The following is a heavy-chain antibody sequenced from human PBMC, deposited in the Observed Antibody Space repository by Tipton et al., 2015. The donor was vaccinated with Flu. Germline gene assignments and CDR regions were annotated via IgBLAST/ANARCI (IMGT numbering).Heavy chain of an antibody. CDR2: IYPGDSDT. V-gene: IGHV5-51*01. CDR3: ARSYHSSGWSSGWFDP. D-gene: IGHD6-19*01. J-gene: IGHJ5*02. Sequence: QLVQSGAEVKKPGESLKISCKGSGYSFTSYWIGWVRQMPGKGLEWMGIIYPGDSDTRYSPSFQGQVTISADKSISTAYLQWSSLKASDTAMYYCARSYHSSGWSSGWFDPWGQGTLVTVSS. CDR1: GYSFTSYW.